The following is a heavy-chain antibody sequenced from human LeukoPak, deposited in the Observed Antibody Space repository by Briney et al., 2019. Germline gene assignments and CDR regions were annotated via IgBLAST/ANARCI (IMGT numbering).Heavy chain of an antibody. V-gene: IGHV4-59*08. CDR1: GGPIITYY. CDR3: ARLGPDSYDMVVTANDALDI. Sequence: SETLSLTCTVSGGPIITYYWSWVRQPPGKGLEWIGSIYYSGSTDYNPSLKSRVTMSVDTSRRQFSLTLTSVTAADTAVYYCARLGPDSYDMVVTANDALDIWGQGTMVTVSS. D-gene: IGHD2-21*02. J-gene: IGHJ3*02. CDR2: IYYSGST.